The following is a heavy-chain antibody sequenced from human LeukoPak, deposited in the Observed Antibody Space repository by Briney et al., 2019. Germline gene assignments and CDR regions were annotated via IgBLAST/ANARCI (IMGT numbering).Heavy chain of an antibody. Sequence: GGSLRLSCAAAGFTVSSNYMSWVRQAPGKGLEWVSVIYSGGSTYYADSAKGRFTISRDNSKNTLYLQMHSLRAEDTAVYYCARAPGGLQFPYYYGMDVWGQGTTVTVSS. CDR1: GFTVSSNY. V-gene: IGHV3-66*01. D-gene: IGHD5-24*01. CDR3: ARAPGGLQFPYYYGMDV. J-gene: IGHJ6*02. CDR2: IYSGGST.